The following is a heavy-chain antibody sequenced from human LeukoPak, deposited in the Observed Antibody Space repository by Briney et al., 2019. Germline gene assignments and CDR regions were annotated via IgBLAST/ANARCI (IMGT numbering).Heavy chain of an antibody. V-gene: IGHV4-39*07. J-gene: IGHJ4*02. D-gene: IGHD2-2*01. CDR1: GGSISSSSYY. CDR2: ISGST. Sequence: SETLSLTCTVSGGSISSSSYYWGWIRQPPGKGLEWIGNISGSTYFNPSLKSRVTISVDTSKNQFSLKLSSVTAADTAMYYCARDRNGGPGPGPFDYWGQGTLVTVSS. CDR3: ARDRNGGPGPGPFDY.